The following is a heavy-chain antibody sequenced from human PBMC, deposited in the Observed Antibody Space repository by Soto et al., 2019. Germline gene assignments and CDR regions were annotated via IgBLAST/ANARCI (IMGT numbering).Heavy chain of an antibody. CDR2: TSYDGNNK. Sequence: GGSLRLSCTGSGFTFGNYGMHWVRQAPGKGLEWVASTSYDGNNKYYADSLKGRFTISRDNSKKMVYLQMTSLGPEDTAVYYCARGGGSARDFDYWGQGALVTVSS. CDR3: ARGGGSARDFDY. D-gene: IGHD1-26*01. V-gene: IGHV3-30*03. J-gene: IGHJ4*02. CDR1: GFTFGNYG.